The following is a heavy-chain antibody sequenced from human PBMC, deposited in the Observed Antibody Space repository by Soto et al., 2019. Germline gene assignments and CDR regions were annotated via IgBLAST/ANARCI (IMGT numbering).Heavy chain of an antibody. CDR2: IYTSGST. CDR1: GGSISSYY. D-gene: IGHD3-22*01. Sequence: SETLSLTCTVSGGSISSYYWSWIRQPAGKGLEWIGRIYTSGSTNYSPSLKSRVTMSVDTSKNQFSLKLSSVTAADTAVYYCARDSTNYYDSSGYVDYWGQGTLVTVSS. J-gene: IGHJ4*02. CDR3: ARDSTNYYDSSGYVDY. V-gene: IGHV4-4*07.